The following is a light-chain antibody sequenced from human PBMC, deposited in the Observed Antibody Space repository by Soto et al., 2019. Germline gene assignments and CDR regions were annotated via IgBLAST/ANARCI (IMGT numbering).Light chain of an antibody. Sequence: EIVMTQSPATLSVSPGEIVTLSCRASQSVRSNLAWYQQKPGQAPRLLIYGASTRATGLPARFSGSGSGADFTLSISRLEPEDFAVYYCQQYGSSPPRTFGQGTKVDI. J-gene: IGKJ1*01. CDR3: QQYGSSPPRT. CDR1: QSVRSN. CDR2: GAS. V-gene: IGKV3-15*01.